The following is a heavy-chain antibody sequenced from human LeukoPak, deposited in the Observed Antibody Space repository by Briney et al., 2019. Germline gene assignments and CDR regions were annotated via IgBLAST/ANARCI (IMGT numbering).Heavy chain of an antibody. V-gene: IGHV3-30*04. CDR3: ARVNCEDYDILTGYSPYYFDY. CDR2: ISYDGSNE. Sequence: GGSLRLSCAASGFTFSSYVMHWVRQAPGKGLEWVAIISYDGSNEYYADSVKGRFTISRDNSKNSLYLQMNSLRAEDTAVYYCARVNCEDYDILTGYSPYYFDYWGQGTLVTVSS. CDR1: GFTFSSYV. D-gene: IGHD3-9*01. J-gene: IGHJ4*02.